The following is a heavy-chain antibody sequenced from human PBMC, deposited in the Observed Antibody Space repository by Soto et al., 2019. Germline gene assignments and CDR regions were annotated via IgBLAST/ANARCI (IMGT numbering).Heavy chain of an antibody. D-gene: IGHD2-2*01. Sequence: SVKVSCKASGGTFSSYAISWVRQAPGQGLEWMGGIIPIFGTANYAQKFQGRVTITADKSTSTAYMELSSLRSEDTAVYYCARSGIVVVPAASDLYYYYGMDVWGQGTTVTVSS. CDR3: ARSGIVVVPAASDLYYYYGMDV. J-gene: IGHJ6*02. CDR2: IIPIFGTA. V-gene: IGHV1-69*06. CDR1: GGTFSSYA.